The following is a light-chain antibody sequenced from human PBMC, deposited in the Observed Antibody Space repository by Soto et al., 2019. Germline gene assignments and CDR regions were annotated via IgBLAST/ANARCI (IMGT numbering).Light chain of an antibody. CDR1: SSDVGGYNY. CDR2: EVN. CDR3: SSYAGSSNV. Sequence: QSTLTQPPSASVSPGQAVAISCTETSSDVGGYNYVSWYQQHPGKAPKLMIYEVNTRPSGVPDRISGSKAGNTASLTVSGLQAEDEADYYCSSYAGSSNVFGTGTKVTGL. V-gene: IGLV2-8*01. J-gene: IGLJ1*01.